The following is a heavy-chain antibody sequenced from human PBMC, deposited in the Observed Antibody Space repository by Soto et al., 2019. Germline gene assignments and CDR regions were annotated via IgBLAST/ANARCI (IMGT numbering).Heavy chain of an antibody. CDR2: IYYSGNT. Sequence: SETLSLTCTVSGGSISSYYWSWIRQPPGKGLEWIGYIYYSGNTNYSPSLKSRVTISVDTSKNQFSLKLSFVTAADTAVYYCARVTGATFLDYWGQGTLVTVSS. V-gene: IGHV4-59*01. CDR1: GGSISSYY. CDR3: ARVTGATFLDY. J-gene: IGHJ4*02. D-gene: IGHD1-26*01.